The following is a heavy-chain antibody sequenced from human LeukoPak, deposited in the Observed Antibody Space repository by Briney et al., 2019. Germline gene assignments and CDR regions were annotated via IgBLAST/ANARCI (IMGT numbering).Heavy chain of an antibody. Sequence: PGGSLRLSCPASGFTFSDHAMNWVRQAPGKGLEWVANIKQDGSEKSYVDSVKGRFTISRDNAKNSLDLQMNSLRAEDTAVYYCTKPSRIGYFDSSAHWGQGTLVTVSS. D-gene: IGHD3-22*01. CDR1: GFTFSDHA. V-gene: IGHV3-7*01. J-gene: IGHJ4*02. CDR3: TKPSRIGYFDSSAH. CDR2: IKQDGSEK.